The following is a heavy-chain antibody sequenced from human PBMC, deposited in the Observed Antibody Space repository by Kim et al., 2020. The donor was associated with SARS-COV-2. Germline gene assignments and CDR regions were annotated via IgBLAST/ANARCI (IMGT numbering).Heavy chain of an antibody. V-gene: IGHV3-74*03. Sequence: GGSLRLSCGASGFIFGSYGMNWVRQGPGKGLVWVSRIYSDGRTTTYADSVKGRFTISRDNSKNTLYLQMNSLRAEDTAVYYCVRGDLVEVDNADRKFDP. J-gene: IGHJ5*02. CDR2: IYSDGRTT. CDR3: VRGDLVEVDNADRKFDP. CDR1: GFIFGSYG. D-gene: IGHD2-2*01.